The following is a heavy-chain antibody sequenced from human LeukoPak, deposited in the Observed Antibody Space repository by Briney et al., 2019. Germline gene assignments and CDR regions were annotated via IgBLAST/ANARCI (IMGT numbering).Heavy chain of an antibody. CDR3: ARWESNTARVDDAFDI. J-gene: IGHJ3*02. V-gene: IGHV1-2*02. CDR1: GYTFTSYY. Sequence: ASVTVSCKASGYTFTSYYMHWVRQAPGQGLEWMGWINPNRGGTNYAQKFQGRVTMTRDTSISTAYMEVSRLRSDDTAVYYCARWESNTARVDDAFDIWGQGTMVIVSS. D-gene: IGHD5-18*01. CDR2: INPNRGGT.